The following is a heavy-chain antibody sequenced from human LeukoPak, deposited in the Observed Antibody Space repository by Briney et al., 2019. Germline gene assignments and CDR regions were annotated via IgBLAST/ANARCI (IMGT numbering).Heavy chain of an antibody. D-gene: IGHD6-19*01. Sequence: GGSRRLSCAASGFGVSRYAMSWVRQVPGKGLEWVSSITNNNGKTYYADSVRGRFSISRDESENTVYLQMNSLRVEDTAIYFCAKDHPSSGWPTFEYWGQGTRVTVSP. CDR1: GFGVSRYA. V-gene: IGHV3-23*01. J-gene: IGHJ4*02. CDR3: AKDHPSSGWPTFEY. CDR2: ITNNNGKT.